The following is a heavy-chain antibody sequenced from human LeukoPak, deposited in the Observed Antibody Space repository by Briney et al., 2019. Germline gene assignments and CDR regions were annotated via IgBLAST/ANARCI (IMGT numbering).Heavy chain of an antibody. V-gene: IGHV4-38-2*02. J-gene: IGHJ4*02. Sequence: SETLSLTCTVSGGSISTYYWGWIRQPPGKGLEWIANIYHSGTTYYNPSLKSRVTVSVDTAKNHFSLKLSSVTATDSAMYYCARDIDYGGNSAFDFWGQGILVTVSS. D-gene: IGHD4-23*01. CDR2: IYHSGTT. CDR3: ARDIDYGGNSAFDF. CDR1: GGSISTYY.